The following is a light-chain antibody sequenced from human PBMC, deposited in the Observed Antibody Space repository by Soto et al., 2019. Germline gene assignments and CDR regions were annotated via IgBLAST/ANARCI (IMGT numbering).Light chain of an antibody. J-gene: IGKJ5*01. CDR3: QQYNNWPPIT. Sequence: EVVWTLCVGTLALSPGESATLSCRASQSVSSNYLAWYQQKPGQAPKVLIYGASTRATGIPARFSGSGSGTEFTLTISSLQSEDFAVYYCQQYNNWPPITFGQGTRLEVK. CDR2: GAS. CDR1: QSVSSN. V-gene: IGKV3-15*01.